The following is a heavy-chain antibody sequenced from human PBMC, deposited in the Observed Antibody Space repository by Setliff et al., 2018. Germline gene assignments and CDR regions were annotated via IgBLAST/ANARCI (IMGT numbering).Heavy chain of an antibody. CDR2: ISGYNGYT. Sequence: ASVKVSCKTSGYSFTNYGINWVRRAPGQGLEWMGWISGYNGYTVYAQKLQGRVTLTTDTSTGTAYMEVRSLRSDDTAQYYCVRDRAAIVVGPPTAAFDIWGQGTMVT. CDR3: VRDRAAIVVGPPTAAFDI. CDR1: GYSFTNYG. V-gene: IGHV1-18*01. D-gene: IGHD2-2*01. J-gene: IGHJ3*02.